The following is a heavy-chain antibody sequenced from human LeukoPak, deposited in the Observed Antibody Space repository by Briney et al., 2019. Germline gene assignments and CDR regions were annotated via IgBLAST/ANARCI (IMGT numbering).Heavy chain of an antibody. Sequence: GGSQRLSCAASGFTFSSYWMSWVRQAPGKGLEWVANIKQDGSEKYYVDSVKGRFTISRDNAKNSLYLQMNSLRAEDTAVYYCAREEYYYGSGSTIDYWGQGTLVTVSS. CDR1: GFTFSSYW. V-gene: IGHV3-7*01. J-gene: IGHJ4*02. CDR3: AREEYYYGSGSTIDY. D-gene: IGHD3-10*01. CDR2: IKQDGSEK.